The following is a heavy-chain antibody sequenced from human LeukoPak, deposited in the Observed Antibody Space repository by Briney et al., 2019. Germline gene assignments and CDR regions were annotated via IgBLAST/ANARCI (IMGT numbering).Heavy chain of an antibody. J-gene: IGHJ4*02. CDR1: GFTFSNYA. V-gene: IGHV3-15*01. D-gene: IGHD3-10*01. CDR2: IKSKTDGGTT. CDR3: STDYDWVLLWFGEFPFDY. Sequence: PGGSLRLSCAVSGFTFSNYAMSWVRQAPGKGLEWVGRIKSKTDGGTTDYAAPVKGRFTISRDDSKNTLYLQMNSLKTEDTAVYYYSTDYDWVLLWFGEFPFDYWGQGTLVTVSS.